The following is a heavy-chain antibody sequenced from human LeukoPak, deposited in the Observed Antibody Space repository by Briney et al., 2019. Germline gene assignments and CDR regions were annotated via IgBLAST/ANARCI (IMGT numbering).Heavy chain of an antibody. CDR2: INPNSGGT. V-gene: IGHV1-2*02. CDR3: ARGLNYVWGSYRFRSDAFDI. J-gene: IGHJ3*02. D-gene: IGHD3-16*02. Sequence: GASVKVSCKASGYTFTGYYMHWVRQAPGQGLEWMGWINPNSGGTNYAQKFQGRVTMTRDTSISTAYMELSRLRSDDTAVYYCARGLNYVWGSYRFRSDAFDIWGQGTMVTVSS. CDR1: GYTFTGYY.